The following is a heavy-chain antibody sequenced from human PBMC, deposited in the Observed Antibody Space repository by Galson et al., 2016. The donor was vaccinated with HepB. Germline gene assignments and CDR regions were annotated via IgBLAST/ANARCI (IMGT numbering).Heavy chain of an antibody. V-gene: IGHV3-7*03. D-gene: IGHD6-13*01. CDR1: GFTFSSFW. CDR2: INQDGSDK. J-gene: IGHJ4*02. Sequence: SLRLSCAASGFTFSSFWMSWVRQTPGKGLEWVATINQDGSDKYYVNSVKGRFTISRDNAKNSLYLQMNSLRAGDTAVYYCASGRRYSIWSFWGQGTLVTVSS. CDR3: ASGRRYSIWSF.